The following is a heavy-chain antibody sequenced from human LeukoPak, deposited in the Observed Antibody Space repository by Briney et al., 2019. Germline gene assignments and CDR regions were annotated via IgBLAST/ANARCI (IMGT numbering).Heavy chain of an antibody. CDR2: ISGSGSTI. J-gene: IGHJ4*02. CDR1: GSTFSSHT. D-gene: IGHD4-17*01. Sequence: GGSLRLSCAASGSTFSSHTMNWVRQAPGKGLEWVSYISGSGSTIYYADSVKGRFTISRDNAKNSLFLQMNILRVEDTAVYYCARELYGDYAGDYWGQGTLVTVSS. V-gene: IGHV3-48*04. CDR3: ARELYGDYAGDY.